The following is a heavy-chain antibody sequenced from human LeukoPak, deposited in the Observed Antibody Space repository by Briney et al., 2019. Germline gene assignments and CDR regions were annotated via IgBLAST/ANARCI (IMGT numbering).Heavy chain of an antibody. CDR2: MNPNSGNT. CDR1: GYSFTTFH. J-gene: IGHJ3*02. D-gene: IGHD6-13*01. V-gene: IGHV1-8*03. CDR3: AGADNRIAAAGTEGDAFDI. Sequence: ASVKVSCKAAGYSFTTFHINWVRQAPGQRPEWMGWMNPNSGNTGYAQKFQGRVTITRNTSISTAYMELSSLRSEDTAVYYCAGADNRIAAAGTEGDAFDIWGQGTMVTVSS.